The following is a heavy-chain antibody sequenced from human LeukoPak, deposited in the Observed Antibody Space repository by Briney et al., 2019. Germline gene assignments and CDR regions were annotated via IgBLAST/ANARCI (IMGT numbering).Heavy chain of an antibody. CDR2: IYYGGST. Sequence: PSETLSLTCTVSGGSIRRNSDYWGWIRQPPGKGLEWIGSIYYGGSTYYNPSLKSRVTISVDTSKNQFSLKLSSVTVADTGVYYCARAPGTAAYYFDYWGQGTLVTVSS. D-gene: IGHD1-1*01. J-gene: IGHJ4*02. CDR1: GGSIRRNSDY. V-gene: IGHV4-39*07. CDR3: ARAPGTAAYYFDY.